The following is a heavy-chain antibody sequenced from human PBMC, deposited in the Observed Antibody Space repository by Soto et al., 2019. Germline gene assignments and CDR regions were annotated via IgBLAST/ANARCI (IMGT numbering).Heavy chain of an antibody. V-gene: IGHV3-30*18. Sequence: GGSLRLSCAASGFTFSSYGMHWVRQAPGKGLEWVAVISYDGSNKYYADSVKGRFTISRDNSKNTLYLQMNSLRAEDTAVYYCAKDAGYSSSYWDYYYGMDVWGQGTTVTVSS. D-gene: IGHD6-13*01. J-gene: IGHJ6*02. CDR3: AKDAGYSSSYWDYYYGMDV. CDR2: ISYDGSNK. CDR1: GFTFSSYG.